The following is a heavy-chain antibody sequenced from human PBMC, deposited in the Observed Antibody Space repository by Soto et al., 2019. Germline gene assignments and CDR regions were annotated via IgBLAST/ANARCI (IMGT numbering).Heavy chain of an antibody. Sequence: QVQLVQSGAEVKKPGASVKVSCKASGYTFTSYAMHWVRQAPGQRLEWMVWINVGNGNTKYSQKFQGRVTITRDTSASTAYMELSSLRSEDTAVYYCARGGLRFVPLDYWGQGTLVTVSS. J-gene: IGHJ4*02. CDR1: GYTFTSYA. D-gene: IGHD5-12*01. CDR2: INVGNGNT. CDR3: ARGGLRFVPLDY. V-gene: IGHV1-3*01.